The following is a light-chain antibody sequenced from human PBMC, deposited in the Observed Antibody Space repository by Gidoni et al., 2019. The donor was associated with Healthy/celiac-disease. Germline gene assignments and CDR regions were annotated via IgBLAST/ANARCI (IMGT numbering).Light chain of an antibody. V-gene: IGKV3-15*01. Sequence: EIVMTQSPATLSVSPGERATLSFRASQSVSSNLAWYQQKPGQAPRLLIYGASTRATGIPARFSVSGSGTEFTLTIGSLQSEDFAVYYCQQYNNWPRTFGPGTKVDIK. CDR2: GAS. J-gene: IGKJ3*01. CDR3: QQYNNWPRT. CDR1: QSVSSN.